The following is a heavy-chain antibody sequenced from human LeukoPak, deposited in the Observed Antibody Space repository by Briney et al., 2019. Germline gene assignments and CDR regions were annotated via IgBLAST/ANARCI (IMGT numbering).Heavy chain of an antibody. CDR1: GFSVRNYY. Sequence: GGSLRLSCAGSGFSVRNYYMSWVRQAPGKALEWVSLIRDSGETFYADSVKGRFTISRDNSKNTMYLQMNRLRVEDTAVYFCARDRAVTQDWVEFDPWGQGTLVTVSS. J-gene: IGHJ5*02. CDR3: ARDRAVTQDWVEFDP. CDR2: IRDSGET. V-gene: IGHV3-66*03. D-gene: IGHD4-17*01.